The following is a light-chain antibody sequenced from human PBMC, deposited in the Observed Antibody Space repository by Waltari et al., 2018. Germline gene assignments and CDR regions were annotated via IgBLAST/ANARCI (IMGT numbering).Light chain of an antibody. CDR2: KDT. Sequence: SFVLTQPPSLSVSPGQTAKITCSPDALPKQFAYWYLQKPGQAPLLLIHKDTQRPSRVPERFSGSNSGTTVTLTISGVQAEDEADYYCQSADKTGSHVVFGGGTKLTVL. V-gene: IGLV3-25*03. J-gene: IGLJ2*01. CDR3: QSADKTGSHVV. CDR1: ALPKQF.